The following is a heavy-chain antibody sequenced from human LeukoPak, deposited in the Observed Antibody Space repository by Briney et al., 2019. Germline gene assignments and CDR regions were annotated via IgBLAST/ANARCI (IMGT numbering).Heavy chain of an antibody. D-gene: IGHD1-1*01. CDR3: ATVQNDRFDY. J-gene: IGHJ4*02. Sequence: PSQTLSLTCTVSGGSISSDAYYWSWIRQHPGKGLEWIGFIYYSGSTYYSPSLKSRVTISIDTSKNQFSLKLTAVTAAYTAVYYCATVQNDRFDYWGQGTLVTVS. V-gene: IGHV4-31*03. CDR2: IYYSGST. CDR1: GGSISSDAYY.